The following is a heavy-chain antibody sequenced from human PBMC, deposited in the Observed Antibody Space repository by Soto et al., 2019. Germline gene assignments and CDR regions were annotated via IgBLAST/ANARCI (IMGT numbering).Heavy chain of an antibody. CDR2: ISRSSTGI. J-gene: IGHJ6*02. Sequence: EVQLVESGGGLVQPGGSLRLSCAASGFTFSLYSMSWVRQAPGKGLEWVSYISRSSTGIHYADSVKGRFTISRGDGTKSVHLQMNSLRDGDTAVYYGARAVTWGLGVWGQGTTV. D-gene: IGHD3-10*01. CDR1: GFTFSLYS. CDR3: ARAVTWGLGV. V-gene: IGHV3-48*02.